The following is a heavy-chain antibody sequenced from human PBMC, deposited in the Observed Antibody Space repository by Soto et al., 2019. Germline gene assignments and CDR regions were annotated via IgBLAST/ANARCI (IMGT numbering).Heavy chain of an antibody. Sequence: ASVKVSCKASGGSFSTYAISWVRQAPGQGXEWMGGIIPIFGTPNYAQKFQGRVTITADRSTSTAYLELNSLRSEDTAVYYCAAPRTDGYKVPDPSTYYYYGLDVWGQGTTVTVSS. D-gene: IGHD5-12*01. CDR2: IIPIFGTP. J-gene: IGHJ6*02. CDR3: AAPRTDGYKVPDPSTYYYYGLDV. CDR1: GGSFSTYA. V-gene: IGHV1-69*06.